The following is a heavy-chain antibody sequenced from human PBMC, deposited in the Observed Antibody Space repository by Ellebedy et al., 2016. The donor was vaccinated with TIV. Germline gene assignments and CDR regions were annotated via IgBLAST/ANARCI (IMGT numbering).Heavy chain of an antibody. CDR1: GYTFTGYW. J-gene: IGHJ2*01. CDR2: IYPGDSDT. V-gene: IGHV5-51*01. D-gene: IGHD1-1*01. CDR3: ARLPTFGTNWNFDL. Sequence: PGGSLRLSCKGSGYTFTGYWIGWVRQMPGKGLEWMGIIYPGDSDTSYSPSFEGQVTMSVDKSISTSYLQWNSLKASDPAIYYCARLPTFGTNWNFDLWGRGSLGTVSS.